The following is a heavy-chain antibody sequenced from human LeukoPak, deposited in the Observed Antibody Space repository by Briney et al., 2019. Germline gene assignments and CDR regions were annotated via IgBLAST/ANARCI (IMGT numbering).Heavy chain of an antibody. CDR2: IYSGGST. CDR3: ARDNEWLVGVCYYYGMDV. D-gene: IGHD6-19*01. Sequence: PGGSLRLSCAASGFTVSSNYMSWVRQAPGKGLEWVSVIYSGGSTYYADSVKGRFTISRDNSKNTLYLQMNSLRAEDTAVYYCARDNEWLVGVCYYYGMDVWGQGTTVTVSS. V-gene: IGHV3-66*01. CDR1: GFTVSSNY. J-gene: IGHJ6*02.